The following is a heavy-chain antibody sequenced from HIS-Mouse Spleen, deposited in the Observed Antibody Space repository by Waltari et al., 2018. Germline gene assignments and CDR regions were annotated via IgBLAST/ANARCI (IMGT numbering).Heavy chain of an antibody. V-gene: IGHV4-39*07. CDR2: IYYSGST. CDR3: AREIPYSSSWYDWYFDL. Sequence: QLQLQESGPGLVKPSETLSLTCTVSCGSISSSSSYWGCSRQPPGKGLEWIGSIYYSGSTYYNPSLKSRVTISVDTSKNQFSLKLSSVTAADTAVYYCAREIPYSSSWYDWYFDLWGRGTLVTVSS. CDR1: CGSISSSSSY. D-gene: IGHD6-13*01. J-gene: IGHJ2*01.